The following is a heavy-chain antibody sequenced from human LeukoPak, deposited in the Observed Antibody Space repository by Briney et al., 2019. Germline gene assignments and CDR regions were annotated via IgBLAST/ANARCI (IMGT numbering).Heavy chain of an antibody. V-gene: IGHV4-39*07. CDR3: ARDSTSDSSWYFDY. CDR2: IYYSGST. D-gene: IGHD6-13*01. CDR1: GGSISSSSYY. Sequence: SETLSLTCTVSGGSISSSSYYWGWIRQPPGKGLEWIGSIYYSGSTYYNPSLKSRVTISVDTSKNQFSLKLSSVTAADTAVYYCARDSTSDSSWYFDYWGQGTLVTVSS. J-gene: IGHJ4*02.